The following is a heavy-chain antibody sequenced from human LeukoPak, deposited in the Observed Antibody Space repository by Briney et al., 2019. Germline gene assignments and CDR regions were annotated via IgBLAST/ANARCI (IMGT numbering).Heavy chain of an antibody. D-gene: IGHD3-10*01. V-gene: IGHV4-39*07. Sequence: SETLSLTCTVSGGSVSTSSYYWGWIRQPPGKGLECIGNIYYSGSTYYNPSLKSRVTISVDTSKNQFSLKLSSVTAADTALYYCARKSASGNYPLDYWGQGTLVTVSS. CDR2: IYYSGST. J-gene: IGHJ4*02. CDR1: GGSVSTSSYY. CDR3: ARKSASGNYPLDY.